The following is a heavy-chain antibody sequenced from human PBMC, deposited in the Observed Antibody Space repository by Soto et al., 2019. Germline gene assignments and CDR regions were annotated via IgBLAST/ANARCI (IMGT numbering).Heavy chain of an antibody. Sequence: QLHLVQSGSEVKKPGSSVRVSCKTSGGTLSNYGLSWVRLAPGQGLEWMGGILPVFGTSNYAQKFQDRLTITADESTNTAYMDLTSLTSDDPAVYYWAREPSRYQSYYFDYWGQGTLVTVSS. D-gene: IGHD2-2*01. J-gene: IGHJ4*02. V-gene: IGHV1-69*12. CDR1: GGTLSNYG. CDR3: AREPSRYQSYYFDY. CDR2: ILPVFGTS.